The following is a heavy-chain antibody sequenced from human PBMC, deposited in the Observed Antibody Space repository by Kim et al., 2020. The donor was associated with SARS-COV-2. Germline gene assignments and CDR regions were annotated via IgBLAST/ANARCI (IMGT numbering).Heavy chain of an antibody. V-gene: IGHV3-7*04. CDR3: ARLGSSSWNFDY. D-gene: IGHD6-13*01. Sequence: SYVDSVKGRFTISRDNAKNSLYLQMNSLRAEDTAVYYCARLGSSSWNFDYWGQGTLVTVSS. J-gene: IGHJ4*02.